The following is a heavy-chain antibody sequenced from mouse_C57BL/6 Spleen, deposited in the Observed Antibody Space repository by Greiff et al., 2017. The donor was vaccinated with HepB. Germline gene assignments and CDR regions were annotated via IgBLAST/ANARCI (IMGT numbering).Heavy chain of an antibody. CDR3: AMPNSYDYDTLFAY. CDR1: GYTFTGYW. V-gene: IGHV1-9*01. D-gene: IGHD2-4*01. CDR2: ILPGSGST. Sequence: VQRVESGAELMKPGASVKLSCKATGYTFTGYWIEWVKQRPGHGLEWIGEILPGSGSTNYNEKFKGKATFTADTSSNTAYTQPSSLTTEDSAIYYCAMPNSYDYDTLFAYWGQGTLVTVSA. J-gene: IGHJ3*01.